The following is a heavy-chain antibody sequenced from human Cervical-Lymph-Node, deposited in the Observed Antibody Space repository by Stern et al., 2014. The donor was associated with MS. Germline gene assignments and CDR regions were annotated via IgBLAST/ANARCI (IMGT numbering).Heavy chain of an antibody. J-gene: IGHJ6*02. D-gene: IGHD3-3*01. V-gene: IGHV1-18*01. CDR3: ARDSLIRTFGVEEGMDV. CDR1: GYFFTSYG. Sequence: QVQLGQSGAEVTKPGASVKVSCKASGYFFTSYGISWVRQAPGQGLEWMGWISPDNGDTNYAQNVQGRVTMTTDTATNTAYMELSSLRSDDTALYYCARDSLIRTFGVEEGMDVWGQGTTVTVSS. CDR2: ISPDNGDT.